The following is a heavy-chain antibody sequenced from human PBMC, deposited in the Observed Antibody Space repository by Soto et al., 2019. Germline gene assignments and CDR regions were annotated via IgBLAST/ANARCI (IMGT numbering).Heavy chain of an antibody. Sequence: PSETLSLTCTVSGDSLSTYYWGWFRQSPGVGLQWIGYIYYTGSTYYDPSLKSRVTISLHTSRNQFSLLLTSLTAADTAVYYCARRLNIAAYDSWGQGVLVTV. V-gene: IGHV4-59*01. CDR1: GDSLSTYY. J-gene: IGHJ4*02. CDR3: ARRLNIAAYDS. D-gene: IGHD5-12*01. CDR2: IYYTGST.